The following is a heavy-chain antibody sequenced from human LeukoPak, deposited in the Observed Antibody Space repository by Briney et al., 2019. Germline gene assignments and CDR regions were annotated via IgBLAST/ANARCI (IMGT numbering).Heavy chain of an antibody. J-gene: IGHJ6*03. V-gene: IGHV3-48*03. CDR3: ARAGEMGYMDA. Sequence: GGSLRLSCAASGFTFNNYEFNWIRQAPGKGLEWVSFISSSGMTIYYADVVKGRFTISRDNARNSLFLQMNSLRADDTAIYYCARAGEMGYMDAWGKGTAVTVSS. CDR2: ISSSGMTI. CDR1: GFTFNNYE. D-gene: IGHD5-24*01.